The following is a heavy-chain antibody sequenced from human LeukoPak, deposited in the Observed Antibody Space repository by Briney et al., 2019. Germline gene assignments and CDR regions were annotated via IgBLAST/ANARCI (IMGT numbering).Heavy chain of an antibody. CDR3: AKHRARYCSGGSCSGDGFDY. CDR2: ISGSGGST. CDR1: GFTVSSNY. V-gene: IGHV3-23*01. D-gene: IGHD2-15*01. J-gene: IGHJ4*02. Sequence: GGSLRLSCAASGFTVSSNYMSWVRQAPGKGLEWVSVISGSGGSTYYADSVKGRFTISRDNSKNTLYLQMNSLGAEDTAVYYCAKHRARYCSGGSCSGDGFDYWGQGTLVAVSS.